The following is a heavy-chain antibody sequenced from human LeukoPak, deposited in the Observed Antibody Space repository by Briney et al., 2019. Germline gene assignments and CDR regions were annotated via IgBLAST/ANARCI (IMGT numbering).Heavy chain of an antibody. V-gene: IGHV4-59*01. J-gene: IGHJ5*02. CDR2: VYYSGTT. Sequence: SETLSLTCTVSGGSMSSYYWRWIRQPPGKGLEWIAYVYYSGTTNYNPSLRSRVTISVDTSKNQFSLKLSSVTAADTAVYYCARGGIQLWSNNWVDPWGQGILVTVSS. CDR1: GGSMSSYY. CDR3: ARGGIQLWSNNWVDP. D-gene: IGHD5-18*01.